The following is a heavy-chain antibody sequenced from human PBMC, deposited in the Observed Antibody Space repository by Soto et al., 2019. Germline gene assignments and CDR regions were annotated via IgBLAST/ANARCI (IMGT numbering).Heavy chain of an antibody. CDR2: ISAYNGNT. V-gene: IGHV1-18*01. CDR3: ARGNSGSYYSVRYYYYYMDV. J-gene: IGHJ6*03. D-gene: IGHD3-10*01. Sequence: QVQLVQSGAEVKKPGASVKVSCKASGYTITSYGISRVRQAPGQGLEWMGWISAYNGNTNYAQKLQGRVTMTTDTSTSTAYMELRSLRSDDTAVYYCARGNSGSYYSVRYYYYYMDVWGKGTTVTVSS. CDR1: GYTITSYG.